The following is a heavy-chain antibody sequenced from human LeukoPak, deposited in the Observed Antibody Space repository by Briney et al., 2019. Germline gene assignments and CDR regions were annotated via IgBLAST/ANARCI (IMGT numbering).Heavy chain of an antibody. CDR3: AKDVWWSVS. CDR1: GFTFSNHA. Sequence: GGSLRLSCVASGFTFSNHAMTWVRQAPGKGLEWVSAISASGVDTFYAPSVKGRFAISRDNSKNTLYLQINSLRAEDTAIYYCAKDVWWSVSWGQGTLVTVSS. CDR2: ISASGVDT. D-gene: IGHD2-8*02. V-gene: IGHV3-23*01. J-gene: IGHJ5*02.